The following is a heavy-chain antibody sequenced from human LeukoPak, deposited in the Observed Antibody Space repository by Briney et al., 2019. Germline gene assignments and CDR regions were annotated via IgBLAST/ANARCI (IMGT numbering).Heavy chain of an antibody. CDR2: INNDGSTT. CDR1: GLTFSRDW. J-gene: IGHJ3*02. V-gene: IGHV3-74*01. Sequence: GGSLRLSCEASGLTFSRDWIHWVRQAPGKGLVWVSRINNDGSTTNYADSVKGRFTISRDNAKNSLYLQMNSLRAEDTAVYYCGRQGEEYNWNDHAFDIWGQGTMVTVSS. D-gene: IGHD1-20*01. CDR3: GRQGEEYNWNDHAFDI.